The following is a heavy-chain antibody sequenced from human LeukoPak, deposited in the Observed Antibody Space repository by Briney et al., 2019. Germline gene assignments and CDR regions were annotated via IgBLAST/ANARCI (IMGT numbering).Heavy chain of an antibody. V-gene: IGHV4-59*11. CDR3: ARVGRSGYTFDY. Sequence: SETLSLTCTVSGGSISSHYWSWVRQPPGKGLEWIGYIYYSGSTNYNPSLKSRVTISVDTSKNQFSLKLSSVTAADTAVYYCARVGRSGYTFDYWGQGTLVTVSS. CDR2: IYYSGST. J-gene: IGHJ4*02. D-gene: IGHD3-3*01. CDR1: GGSISSHY.